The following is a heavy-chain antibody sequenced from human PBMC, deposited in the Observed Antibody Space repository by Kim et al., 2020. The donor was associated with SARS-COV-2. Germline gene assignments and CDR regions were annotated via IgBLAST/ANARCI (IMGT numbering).Heavy chain of an antibody. CDR3: ARSGRHYYHSSGYYHDY. V-gene: IGHV5-51*01. CDR2: IYPGDSDT. CDR1: GYSFTSYW. D-gene: IGHD3-22*01. J-gene: IGHJ4*02. Sequence: GESLKISCKGSGYSFTSYWIGWVRQMPGKGLEWMGIIYPGDSDTRYSPSFQGQVTISADKSISTAYLQWSSLKASDTAMYYCARSGRHYYHSSGYYHDYWGQGTLVTVSS.